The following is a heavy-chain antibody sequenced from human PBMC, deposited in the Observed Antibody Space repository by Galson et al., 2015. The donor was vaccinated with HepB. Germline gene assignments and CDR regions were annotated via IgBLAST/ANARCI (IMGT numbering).Heavy chain of an antibody. CDR1: GYTFSSYE. CDR2: ISVYKNNT. J-gene: IGHJ4*02. V-gene: IGHV1-18*01. D-gene: IGHD3-22*01. CDR3: ARGGGVSGYEFFDY. Sequence: QSGAEVKKPGESLKISCKASGYTFSSYEMSWVRQAPGQGLEWMGWISVYKNNTKYAQKFQGRVAMTTDTSTSTAYMELRSLGSDDTAIYYCARGGGVSGYEFFDYWGQGTLVTVSS.